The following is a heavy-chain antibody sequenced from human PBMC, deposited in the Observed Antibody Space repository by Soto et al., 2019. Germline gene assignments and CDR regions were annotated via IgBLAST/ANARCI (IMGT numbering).Heavy chain of an antibody. CDR3: ARHRDPSSRYLLHDY. D-gene: IGHD6-13*01. J-gene: IGHJ4*02. CDR2: IYYRRNT. Sequence: SETLSLTCTVSAGSITSGGHYWGWIRQPRGNGLEWIGHIYYRRNTYYNPSLRSRVTISVDTSKNQFPLKVTSLTAADPAVYYCARHRDPSSRYLLHDYWGPGILVPVSS. V-gene: IGHV4-39*01. CDR1: AGSITSGGHY.